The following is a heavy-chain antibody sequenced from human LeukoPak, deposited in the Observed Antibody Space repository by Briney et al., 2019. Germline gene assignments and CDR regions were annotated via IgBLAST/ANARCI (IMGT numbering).Heavy chain of an antibody. V-gene: IGHV4-39*07. CDR1: GGSISSSSYY. D-gene: IGHD5-18*01. J-gene: IGHJ3*02. Sequence: SETLSLTCTVSGGSISSSSYYWGWIRQPPGKGLEWIGSIYYSGSTYYNPSLKSRVTISVDTSKNQFSLKLSSVTAADTAVYYCARDAANHPGIQLWFYAFDIWGQGTMVTVSS. CDR3: ARDAANHPGIQLWFYAFDI. CDR2: IYYSGST.